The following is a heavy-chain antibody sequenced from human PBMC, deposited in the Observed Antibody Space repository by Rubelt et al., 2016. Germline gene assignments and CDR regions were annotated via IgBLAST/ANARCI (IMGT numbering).Heavy chain of an antibody. CDR3: ARSTVVVPAAIDWYFDL. D-gene: IGHD2-2*01. CDR2: ISSSSSTI. Sequence: VRQAPGKGLEWVSYISSSSSTIYYADSVKGRFTISRDNAKNSLYLQMNSLRAEDTAVYYCARSTVVVPAAIDWYFDLWGRGTLVTVSS. J-gene: IGHJ2*01. V-gene: IGHV3-48*04.